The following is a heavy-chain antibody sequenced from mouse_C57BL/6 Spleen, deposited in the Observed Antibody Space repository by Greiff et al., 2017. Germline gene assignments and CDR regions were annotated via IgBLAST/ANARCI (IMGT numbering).Heavy chain of an antibody. CDR2: ISSGSSTI. V-gene: IGHV5-17*01. J-gene: IGHJ1*03. D-gene: IGHD1-1*01. CDR1: GFTFSDYG. CDR3: ASTTLDWYFDV. Sequence: EVQLQESGGGLVKPGGSLKLSCAASGFTFSDYGMHWVRQAPEKGLEWVAYISSGSSTIYYADTVKGRFTISRGNAKNTLFLQMTSLRSEDTAMYYCASTTLDWYFDVWGTGTTVTVSS.